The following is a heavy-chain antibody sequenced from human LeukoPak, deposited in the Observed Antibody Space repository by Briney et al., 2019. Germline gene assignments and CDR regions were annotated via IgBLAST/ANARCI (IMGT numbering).Heavy chain of an antibody. D-gene: IGHD2/OR15-2a*01. V-gene: IGHV3-48*03. CDR1: GFTFRTYE. CDR3: ARDSMTSGEFDY. J-gene: IGHJ4*02. CDR2: ISSNGSTI. Sequence: GGSLRLSCAVSGFTFRTYEMNWVRQAPGKRLEWLSYISSNGSTIYQADAVKGRFTISRDNAKNSLFLQMNRLGGEATAVYYCARDSMTSGEFDYWGQGTVVTVSS.